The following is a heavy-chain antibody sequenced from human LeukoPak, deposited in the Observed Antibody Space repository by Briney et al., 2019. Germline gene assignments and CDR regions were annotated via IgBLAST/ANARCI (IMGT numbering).Heavy chain of an antibody. Sequence: SETLSLTCAVYGGSFSGYYWSWIRQPPGKGLEWIGEINHSGNTNYNPSLKSRVTISVDTSKNQFSLKLSSVTAADTAVYYCRYCSSTSCSIFDYWGQGTLVTVSS. CDR1: GGSFSGYY. V-gene: IGHV4-34*01. CDR3: RYCSSTSCSIFDY. CDR2: INHSGNT. D-gene: IGHD2-2*01. J-gene: IGHJ4*02.